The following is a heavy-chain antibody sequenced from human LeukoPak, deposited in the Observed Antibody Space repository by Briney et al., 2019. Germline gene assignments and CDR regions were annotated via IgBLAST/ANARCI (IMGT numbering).Heavy chain of an antibody. Sequence: SVKVSCKASGGTFSSYAISWVRQAPGQGLEWMGGIIPIFGTANYAQTFQGRVTITTDESTSTAYMELSSLRSEDTAVYYCASHYCSSTSCLNYYYYYYMDVWGKGTTVTVSS. V-gene: IGHV1-69*05. CDR3: ASHYCSSTSCLNYYYYYYMDV. D-gene: IGHD2-2*01. CDR2: IIPIFGTA. J-gene: IGHJ6*03. CDR1: GGTFSSYA.